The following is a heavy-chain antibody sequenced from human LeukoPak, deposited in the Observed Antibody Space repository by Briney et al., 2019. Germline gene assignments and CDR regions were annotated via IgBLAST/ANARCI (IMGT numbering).Heavy chain of an antibody. J-gene: IGHJ3*01. V-gene: IGHV3-23*01. CDR3: ARAKIAAAGTGAFDV. CDR2: FSATDGSA. Sequence: GGSLRLSCAASGFTFSSYAMTWVRQAPGKGLEWVSAFSATDGSAQYAESVEGRLTISRDNSKNTLFLQMNSLGAEHTAVYYCARAKIAAAGTGAFDVWGQGTLVTVSS. CDR1: GFTFSSYA. D-gene: IGHD6-13*01.